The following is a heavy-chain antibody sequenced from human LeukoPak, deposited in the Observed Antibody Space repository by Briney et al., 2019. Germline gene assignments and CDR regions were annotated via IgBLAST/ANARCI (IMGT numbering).Heavy chain of an antibody. D-gene: IGHD3-3*01. CDR2: ISGSGGST. V-gene: IGHV3-23*01. Sequence: GGSLRLSCAASGFTFSSYAMSWVRQAPGKGLEWVSAISGSGGSTYYADSVKGRFTISRDNSKNTLYLQMNSLRAEDTAVYYCAKQPIFGVRYSMDVWGQGTTVTVSS. CDR1: GFTFSSYA. J-gene: IGHJ6*02. CDR3: AKQPIFGVRYSMDV.